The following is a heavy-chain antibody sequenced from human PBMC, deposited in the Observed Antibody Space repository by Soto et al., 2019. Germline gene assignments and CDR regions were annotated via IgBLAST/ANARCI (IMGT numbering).Heavy chain of an antibody. V-gene: IGHV3-30-3*01. CDR2: ISYDGNDK. CDR1: GFTFSLYT. D-gene: IGHD2-21*02. J-gene: IGHJ4*02. CDR3: ARGGGFCGGDCYKGGIDY. Sequence: ESGGGVVQPGRSLRLSCAASGFTFSLYTMHWVRQAPGKGLEWVAVISYDGNDKFYADSVKGRFTISRDNSKNTLYLQMNRLRAEDTAMYYCARGGGFCGGDCYKGGIDYWGQGTLVTVSS.